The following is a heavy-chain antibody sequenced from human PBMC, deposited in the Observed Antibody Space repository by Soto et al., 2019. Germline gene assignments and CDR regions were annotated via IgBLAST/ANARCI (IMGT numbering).Heavy chain of an antibody. CDR1: GFSLGTHGMS. CDR2: IDWDDDE. CDR3: ARILEPYSSAWSDGMDV. D-gene: IGHD6-13*01. V-gene: IGHV2-70*11. Sequence: SGPTLVNPAQTLTLTCTFSGFSLGTHGMSVSWIRQPPGKALEWLARIDWDDDEYYSTSLKNRLTISKDTSENQVVLTMTNMDPVDTATYYCARILEPYSSAWSDGMDVWGQGTTVTVSS. J-gene: IGHJ6*02.